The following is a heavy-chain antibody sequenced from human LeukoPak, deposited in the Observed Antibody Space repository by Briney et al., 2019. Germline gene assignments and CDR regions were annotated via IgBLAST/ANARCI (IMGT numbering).Heavy chain of an antibody. CDR1: GFIVSGKY. Sequence: GGSLRLSCAASGFIVSGKYMSWVRQAPGKGLEWVSVIRSGGSTSYADSVKGRFTISRDNSKNTLYLQMNSLRAEDTAVYYCAREGSFDSSGYNDALDIWGQGTMVTVS. V-gene: IGHV3-53*01. CDR3: AREGSFDSSGYNDALDI. J-gene: IGHJ3*02. CDR2: IRSGGST. D-gene: IGHD3-22*01.